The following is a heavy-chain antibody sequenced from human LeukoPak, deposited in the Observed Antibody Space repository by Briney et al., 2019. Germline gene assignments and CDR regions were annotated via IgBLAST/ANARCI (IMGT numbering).Heavy chain of an antibody. D-gene: IGHD7-27*01. Sequence: SETLSLTCTVSGGSISSGGYYWSWIRQPPGEGLEWIGYIYHSGSTYYNPSLKSRVTISVDRSKNQFSLKLSSVTAADTAVYYCARAKTGDALDYWGQGTLVTVSS. V-gene: IGHV4-30-2*01. CDR3: ARAKTGDALDY. CDR1: GGSISSGGYY. CDR2: IYHSGST. J-gene: IGHJ4*02.